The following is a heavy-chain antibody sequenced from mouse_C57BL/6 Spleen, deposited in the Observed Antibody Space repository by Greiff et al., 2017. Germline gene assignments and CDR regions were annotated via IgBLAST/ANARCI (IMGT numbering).Heavy chain of an antibody. CDR2: IDPGSGNT. V-gene: IGHV1-76*01. D-gene: IGHD1-1*02. CDR1: GYTFTGYC. J-gene: IGHJ4*01. CDR3: ARSGGRCMDY. Sequence: VQLQEPGAELVRPGASVKLSCKASGYTFTGYCINWVKQRPGQGLEWIARIDPGSGNTTYNEKFKGKATLTAEKSSSPAYMQLSSLTSEDSAVYFCARSGGRCMDYWGQGPPVTVSS.